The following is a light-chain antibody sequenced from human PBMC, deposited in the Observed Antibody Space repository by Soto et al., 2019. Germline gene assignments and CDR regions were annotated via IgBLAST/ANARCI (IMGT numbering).Light chain of an antibody. J-gene: IGKJ1*01. V-gene: IGKV1-9*01. CDR3: QQLNSYPRT. Sequence: ENPLPQSPSFLSSSVGDKITITCRASQGISSYLAWYQQKPGKAPKLLIYAASTLQSGVPSRFSGSGSGTEFTLTISSLQPEDFATYYCQQLNSYPRTFGQGTKVDI. CDR2: AAS. CDR1: QGISSY.